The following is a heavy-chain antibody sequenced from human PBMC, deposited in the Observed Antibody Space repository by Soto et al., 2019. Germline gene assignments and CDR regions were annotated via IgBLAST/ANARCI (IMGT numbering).Heavy chain of an antibody. CDR2: INAASTDT. Sequence: GGSLRLSCAASGFTFSTYAMSWLHQVPGKGLEWLSAINAASTDTYHADSVRGRFTISRDNSKSTLYLQMNSLRAEDTALYYCAKGYSTTARFDFWGQGILVTVSS. D-gene: IGHD2-8*01. CDR1: GFTFSTYA. CDR3: AKGYSTTARFDF. V-gene: IGHV3-23*01. J-gene: IGHJ4*02.